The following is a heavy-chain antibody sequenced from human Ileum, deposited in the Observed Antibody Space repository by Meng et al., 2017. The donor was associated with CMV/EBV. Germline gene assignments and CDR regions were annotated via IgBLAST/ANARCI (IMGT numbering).Heavy chain of an antibody. D-gene: IGHD3-10*01. Sequence: HLQVSGPGRVYPSPTLSLTCMVAGASTDSGYYSWTWVRQPPGKGLGWIGYIYYNGNAYYTPSLKSQVTISVDTSKNQFSLRLKSVTAADSAVYFWARGGIFRGLDYWGQGTLVTVSS. CDR1: GASTDSGYYS. CDR2: IYYNGNA. CDR3: ARGGIFRGLDY. V-gene: IGHV4-30-4*08. J-gene: IGHJ4*02.